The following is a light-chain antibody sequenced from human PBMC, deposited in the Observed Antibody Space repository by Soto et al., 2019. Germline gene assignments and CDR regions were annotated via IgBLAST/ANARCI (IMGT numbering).Light chain of an antibody. Sequence: EILLTQSPGTLSLSVGERATLSCRASQSVSSSYLAWYQQKPGQAPRLLIYGASSRATGIPDRFSGSGSRTDFTLTFSRLEPEDFAVYYRQQYGSSPTSGQGTKVDIK. J-gene: IGKJ1*01. V-gene: IGKV3-20*01. CDR3: QQYGSSPT. CDR1: QSVSSSY. CDR2: GAS.